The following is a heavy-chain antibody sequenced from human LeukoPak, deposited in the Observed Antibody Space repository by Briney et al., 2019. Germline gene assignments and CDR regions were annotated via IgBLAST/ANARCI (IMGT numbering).Heavy chain of an antibody. CDR2: ISGSGGST. CDR1: GFTFSSYA. V-gene: IGHV3-23*01. Sequence: GGSLRLSCAASGFTFSSYAMSWVRQAPGKGLEWVSAISGSGGSTYYADSVKGRFTISRDNSKNALYLQMNSLRAEDTAVYYCARGHGSGTYYPDYWGQGTLVTVSS. D-gene: IGHD3-10*01. J-gene: IGHJ4*02. CDR3: ARGHGSGTYYPDY.